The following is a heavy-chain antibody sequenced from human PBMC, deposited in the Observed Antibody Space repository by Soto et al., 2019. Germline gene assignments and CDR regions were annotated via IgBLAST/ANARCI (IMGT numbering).Heavy chain of an antibody. CDR2: ISSSGSTI. V-gene: IGHV3-11*01. J-gene: IGHJ4*02. CDR3: ARGGAWELPIYYFDY. CDR1: GFTFSDYY. D-gene: IGHD1-26*01. Sequence: GGSLRLSCAASGFTFSDYYMSWIRQAPGKGLEWVSYISSSGSTIYYADSGKGRFTISRDNAKNSLYLQMNSLRAEDTAVYYCARGGAWELPIYYFDYWGQGTLVTVSS.